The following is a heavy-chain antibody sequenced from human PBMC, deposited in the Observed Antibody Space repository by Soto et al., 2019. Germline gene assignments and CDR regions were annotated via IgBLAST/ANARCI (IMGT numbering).Heavy chain of an antibody. V-gene: IGHV3-23*01. D-gene: IGHD3-3*01. Sequence: PGGSLRLSCAASGFTFSSSAMSWVRQAPGKGLEWLSSISRTGGSTYYPGSVKGRFTISRDNSRNTLYLQVDSLRVEDTAMYYCAKETVWSGPPYYFDYWGQGILVTVS. CDR2: ISRTGGST. CDR1: GFTFSSSA. J-gene: IGHJ4*02. CDR3: AKETVWSGPPYYFDY.